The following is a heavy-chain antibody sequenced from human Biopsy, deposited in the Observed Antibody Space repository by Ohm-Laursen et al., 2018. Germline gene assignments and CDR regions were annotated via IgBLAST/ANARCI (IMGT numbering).Heavy chain of an antibody. D-gene: IGHD5-12*01. CDR1: GGSFSGSY. CDR3: ARWEVGYSASDLRFDY. J-gene: IGHJ4*02. CDR2: MGQSGST. Sequence: GTLSHTCAVYGGSFSGSYWTWIRQPPGKGLEWLGEMGQSGSTNHNPFLKSRVTISMDTSKNQFSLKLTSVTAADTAVYYCARWEVGYSASDLRFDYWGQGTLVTVSS. V-gene: IGHV4-34*01.